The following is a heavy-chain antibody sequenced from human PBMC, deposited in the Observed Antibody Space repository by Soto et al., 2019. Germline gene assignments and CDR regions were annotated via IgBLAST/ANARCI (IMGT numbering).Heavy chain of an antibody. CDR3: ARDFRIAVAGTDYYYGMDV. D-gene: IGHD6-19*01. CDR2: ISSSSSNI. J-gene: IGHJ6*02. V-gene: IGHV3-21*01. Sequence: PGKGLEWVSSISSSSSNIYYADSVKGRFTISRDNSKNTLYLQMNSLRAEDTAVYYCARDFRIAVAGTDYYYGMDVWGQGTTVTVSS.